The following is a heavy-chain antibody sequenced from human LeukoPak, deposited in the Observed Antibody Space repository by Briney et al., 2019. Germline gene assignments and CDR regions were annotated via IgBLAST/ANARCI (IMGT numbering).Heavy chain of an antibody. CDR1: GFRLRSFW. CDR3: ARRQYRSSWYYFDY. V-gene: IGHV3-74*01. D-gene: IGHD6-13*01. J-gene: IGHJ4*02. CDR2: INSDGSTT. Sequence: GSLRLSFAASGFRLRSFWMHWVCPASGEGVVWVSRINSDGSTTNYADSVKGRFTISRDNAKNTLYLQMNSLRTEDTAVYYCARRQYRSSWYYFDYWGQGTLVTDSS.